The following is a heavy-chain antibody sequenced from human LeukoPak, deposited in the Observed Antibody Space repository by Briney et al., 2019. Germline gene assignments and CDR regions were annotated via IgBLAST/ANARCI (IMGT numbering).Heavy chain of an antibody. CDR2: IYTSGST. CDR1: GGSISSYY. Sequence: SETLSLTCTVSGGSISSYYWSWIRQPAGKGLVWIGRIYTSGSTNYNPSLKSRVTMSVDTSKNQFSLKLSSVTAADTAVYYCARGRGSDYDFWSGYPSDSPMWFDPWGQGTLVTVSS. CDR3: ARGRGSDYDFWSGYPSDSPMWFDP. D-gene: IGHD3-3*01. J-gene: IGHJ5*02. V-gene: IGHV4-4*07.